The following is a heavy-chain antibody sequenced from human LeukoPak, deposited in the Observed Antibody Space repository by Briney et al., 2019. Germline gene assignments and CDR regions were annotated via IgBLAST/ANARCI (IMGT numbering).Heavy chain of an antibody. CDR1: GGTFSSYA. CDR3: AREGTEKAGLGMDV. D-gene: IGHD3/OR15-3a*01. CDR2: IIRIFGTA. V-gene: IGHV1-69*05. Sequence: SVKVSCKASGGTFSSYAISWVRQAPGQGLEWMGGIIRIFGTANYAQKLQGRVTMTTDTSTSTAYMELRSLRSDDTAVYYCAREGTEKAGLGMDVWGKGTTVTVSS. J-gene: IGHJ6*04.